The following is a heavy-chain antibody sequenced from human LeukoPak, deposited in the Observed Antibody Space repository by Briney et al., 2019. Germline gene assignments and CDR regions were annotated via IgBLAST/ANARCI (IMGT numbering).Heavy chain of an antibody. CDR2: IYHSGST. CDR3: ARGLRSLPKFDY. CDR1: GGSLTNDDW. V-gene: IGHV4-4*02. Sequence: KTSETLSLTCAVSGGSLTNDDWWNWVRQPPGKGLEWIGEIYHSGSTAYNPSLNSRVTISVDTSKNHFSLELRSVTAADTAVYFCARGLRSLPKFDYWGQGTPVTVSS. J-gene: IGHJ4*02.